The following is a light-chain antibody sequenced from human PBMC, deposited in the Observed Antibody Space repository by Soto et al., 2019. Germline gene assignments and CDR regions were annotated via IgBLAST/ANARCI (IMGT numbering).Light chain of an antibody. CDR1: TSNIGSNT. CDR3: AAWDDSLMGLV. V-gene: IGLV1-44*01. J-gene: IGLJ3*02. Sequence: QSVLTQPPSTSGTPGQRVTISCSGTTSNIGSNTVNWYQQLPGTAPKLLIYNNNQRPSGVPDRLSGSKSGTSASLAISGLQSEDEALYYCAAWDDSLMGLVFGGGTKLPS. CDR2: NNN.